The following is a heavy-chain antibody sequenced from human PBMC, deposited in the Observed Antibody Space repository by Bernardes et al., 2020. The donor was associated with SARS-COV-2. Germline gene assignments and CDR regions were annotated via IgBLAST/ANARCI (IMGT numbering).Heavy chain of an antibody. V-gene: IGHV3-23*01. CDR2: IGGSVDTT. D-gene: IGHD6-19*01. CDR3: AKPVQWIVGLEY. J-gene: IGHJ4*02. Sequence: GGSLRLCCAASGFSFSIYAMTWVRQAPGKGLEWLLYIGGSVDTTHYADSVRGRFTISRDNSKNTLFLQMNSLSAEDTAVYYCAKPVQWIVGLEYWGPGTLVTVSS. CDR1: GFSFSIYA.